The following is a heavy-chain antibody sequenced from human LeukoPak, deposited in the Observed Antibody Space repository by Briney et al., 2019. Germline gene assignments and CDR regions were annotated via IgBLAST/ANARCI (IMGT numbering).Heavy chain of an antibody. D-gene: IGHD3-16*02. Sequence: SETLSLTCAVYGGSFSGYYWSWIRQPPGKGLEWIGEINHSGSTNYNPSLKSRVTISVDTSKNQFSLKLSSVTAADTAVYYCARGPYDYVWGSYRYFDHWGQGTLVTVSS. CDR2: INHSGST. CDR1: GGSFSGYY. V-gene: IGHV4-34*01. CDR3: ARGPYDYVWGSYRYFDH. J-gene: IGHJ4*02.